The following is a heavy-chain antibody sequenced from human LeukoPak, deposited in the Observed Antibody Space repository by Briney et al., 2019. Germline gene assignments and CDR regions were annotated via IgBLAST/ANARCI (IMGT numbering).Heavy chain of an antibody. CDR1: GYTLTELS. Sequence: ASVKVSCTVSGYTLTELSMHWVRQAPGKGLEWMGGFDPEDGETIYAQKFQGRVTMTEDTSTDTAYMELSSLRSEDTAVYYCATKIDSSGWYYYFDYWGQGTLVTVSP. J-gene: IGHJ4*02. CDR2: FDPEDGET. CDR3: ATKIDSSGWYYYFDY. V-gene: IGHV1-24*01. D-gene: IGHD6-19*01.